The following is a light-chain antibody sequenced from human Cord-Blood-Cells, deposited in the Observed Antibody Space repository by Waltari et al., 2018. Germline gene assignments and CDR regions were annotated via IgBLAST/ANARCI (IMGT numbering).Light chain of an antibody. J-gene: IGLJ1*01. CDR2: EGS. V-gene: IGLV2-23*01. CDR1: SSDVGSYNL. Sequence: QSALTQRASVSGSPGQSITISCTGTSSDVGSYNLVSWYQQHPGKAPKLMIYEGSKRPSGVSNRCSGSKSGNTASLTISGLQAEDEADYYCCSYAGSSTYVFGTGTKVTVL. CDR3: CSYAGSSTYV.